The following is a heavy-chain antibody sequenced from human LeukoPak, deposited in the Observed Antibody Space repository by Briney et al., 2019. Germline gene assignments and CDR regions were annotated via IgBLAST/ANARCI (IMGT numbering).Heavy chain of an antibody. CDR2: IYPGDSDT. Sequence: HGESLKISCKGSGYSFTSYWIGLVRQMPGKGLDWMGIIYPGDSDTRYSPSFQGQVTISADKSISTAYLQWSSLKASDTAMYYCARGHVAAAEYYYYGMDVWGQGTTVTVSS. V-gene: IGHV5-51*01. J-gene: IGHJ6*02. D-gene: IGHD6-13*01. CDR1: GYSFTSYW. CDR3: ARGHVAAAEYYYYGMDV.